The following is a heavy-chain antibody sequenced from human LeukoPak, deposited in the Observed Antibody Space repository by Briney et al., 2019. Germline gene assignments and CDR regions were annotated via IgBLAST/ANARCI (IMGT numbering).Heavy chain of an antibody. Sequence: SETLSLTCSVSGVSIGDYYWSWIRQPPGKGLEWIGYIYYAGSTNYNPSLKSRVTMSVDTSKNQFSLKLSSVTAADTAVYYCARDDGIAVARGGGMDVWGQGTTVTVSS. J-gene: IGHJ6*02. D-gene: IGHD6-19*01. V-gene: IGHV4-59*12. CDR2: IYYAGST. CDR1: GVSIGDYY. CDR3: ARDDGIAVARGGGMDV.